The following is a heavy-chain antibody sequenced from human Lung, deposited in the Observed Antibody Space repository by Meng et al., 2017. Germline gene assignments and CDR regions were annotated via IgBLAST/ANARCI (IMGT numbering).Heavy chain of an antibody. D-gene: IGHD6-13*01. V-gene: IGHV3-15*01. Sequence: QLVDAGGGLVKRGGSLRLSCVASGFSFTDAWMSWVRQAPGKGLEWVGRIKSNSDGGTTDYAAPVKGRFTISRDDSKNTLYLQMNSLITEDTAVYFCATGAAAADHWGQGTLVTVSS. CDR1: GFSFTDAW. J-gene: IGHJ4*02. CDR3: ATGAAAADH. CDR2: IKSNSDGGTT.